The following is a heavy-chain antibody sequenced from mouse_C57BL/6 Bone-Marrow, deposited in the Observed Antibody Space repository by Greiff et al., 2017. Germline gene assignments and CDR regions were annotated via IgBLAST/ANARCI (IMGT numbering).Heavy chain of an antibody. CDR1: GYSFTGYY. D-gene: IGHD2-5*01. CDR2: INPSTGGT. J-gene: IGHJ2*01. V-gene: IGHV1-42*01. CDR3: ARVSNFHY. Sequence: EVQLQQSGPELVKPGASVKISCKASGYSFTGYYMNWVKQSPEKSLEWIGEINPSTGGTTYNQKFKAKATLTVDKSSSTAYMQLKSLTSEDSAVYDCARVSNFHYWGQGTTLTVSS.